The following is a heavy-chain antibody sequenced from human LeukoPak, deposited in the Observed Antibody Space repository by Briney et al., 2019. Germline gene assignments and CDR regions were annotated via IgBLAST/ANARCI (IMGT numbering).Heavy chain of an antibody. CDR1: GFGFSDYY. Sequence: PGGSLRLSCAASGFGFSDYYMNWIRQAPGKGLEWVSYISGSGSVTYLADSVKDRFTVSKDSARNSLYLQMNSLRAEDSAVYFCARSRGFSISDSFNIWGQGTMVTVSS. D-gene: IGHD2-21*01. V-gene: IGHV3-11*04. CDR3: ARSRGFSISDSFNI. CDR2: ISGSGSVT. J-gene: IGHJ3*02.